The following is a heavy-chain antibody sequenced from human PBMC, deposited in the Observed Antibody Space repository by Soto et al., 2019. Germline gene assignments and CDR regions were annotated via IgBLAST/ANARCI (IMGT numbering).Heavy chain of an antibody. CDR1: GFTFSSYA. CDR2: ISYDGSNK. J-gene: IGHJ6*02. V-gene: IGHV3-30-3*01. CDR3: ARDSRKDV. Sequence: QVQLVESGGGVVQPGRSLRLSCAASGFTFSSYAMHWVRQAPGKGLEWVAVISYDGSNKYYADSVKCRFTISRDNSKNTLYLQMNSLRAEDTAVYYCARDSRKDVWGQGTTVTVSS.